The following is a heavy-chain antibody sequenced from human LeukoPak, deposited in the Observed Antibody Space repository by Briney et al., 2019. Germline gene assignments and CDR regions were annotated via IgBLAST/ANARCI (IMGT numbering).Heavy chain of an antibody. CDR3: ARAPSASTVKTGGSDY. Sequence: GGSLRLSCAASGFTFSSYAMSWVRQAPGKGLEWVSGISGSGGSTYYADSVKGRFTISRDNSKNTLYLQMNSLRAEDTAVYYCARAPSASTVKTGGSDYWGQGTLVIVSS. CDR2: ISGSGGST. CDR1: GFTFSSYA. V-gene: IGHV3-23*01. J-gene: IGHJ4*02. D-gene: IGHD4-11*01.